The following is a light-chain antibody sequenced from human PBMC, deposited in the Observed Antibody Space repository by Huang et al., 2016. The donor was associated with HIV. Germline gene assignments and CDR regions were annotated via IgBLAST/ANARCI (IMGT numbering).Light chain of an antibody. CDR1: QSLLHSNGYNS. Sequence: DIVMTQSPLSLPVTPGEPASISCRSSQSLLHSNGYNSLDWYLQKPGQPPQLLIYLGSNRASGVPDRFSGSGSGTNFTLKISRVEAEDVGVYYCMQALQTPFFGGGTKVDIK. J-gene: IGKJ4*01. V-gene: IGKV2-28*01. CDR3: MQALQTPF. CDR2: LGS.